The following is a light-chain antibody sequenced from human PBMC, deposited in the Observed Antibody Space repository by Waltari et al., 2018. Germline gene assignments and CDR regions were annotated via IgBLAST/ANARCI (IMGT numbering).Light chain of an antibody. CDR2: DVN. CDR1: SRTIGTYNY. CDR3: SSYSRITTSVV. Sequence: SALTQPASVSGSPGQSIIIPCTGTSRTIGTYNYASWYSQHPGKAPKLMIYDVNKRPSGVSYRFSGSKSGNTASLTISGLQAEDEADYYCSSYSRITTSVVFGGGTKLTVL. J-gene: IGLJ3*02. V-gene: IGLV2-14*01.